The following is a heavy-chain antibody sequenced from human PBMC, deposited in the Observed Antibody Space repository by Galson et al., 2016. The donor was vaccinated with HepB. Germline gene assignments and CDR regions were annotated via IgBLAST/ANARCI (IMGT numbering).Heavy chain of an antibody. CDR2: IDPSDSYT. J-gene: IGHJ4*02. CDR3: ARSIQLWPDY. Sequence: QSGAEVKKPGESLRISCKGRGYSFTSHWINWVRQMPGKGLEWMGRIDPSDSYTGYSPSFQGHVTISADESISTAYLQWSSLKASDTAMYYCARSIQLWPDYWGQGSLVTVSS. V-gene: IGHV5-10-1*01. D-gene: IGHD5-18*01. CDR1: GYSFTSHW.